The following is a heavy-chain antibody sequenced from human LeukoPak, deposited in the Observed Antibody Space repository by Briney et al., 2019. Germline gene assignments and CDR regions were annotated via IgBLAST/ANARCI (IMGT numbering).Heavy chain of an antibody. CDR1: GFTFSSYS. CDR2: ISSSSSCI. CDR3: ASPVITTGYQPGY. D-gene: IGHD3-9*01. Sequence: GGTLRLSCAASGFTFSSYSMNWVRQAPGKGLEWVSSISSSSSCIYYADSVKGRFTISRDNAKNSLYLQMNSLRAEDTAVYYCASPVITTGYQPGYWGQGTLVTVSS. V-gene: IGHV3-21*01. J-gene: IGHJ4*02.